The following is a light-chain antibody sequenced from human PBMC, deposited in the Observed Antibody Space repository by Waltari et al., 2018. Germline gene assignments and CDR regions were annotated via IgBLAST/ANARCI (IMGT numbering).Light chain of an antibody. CDR2: DAS. CDR1: QSVGTS. Sequence: EIVLTQSPVPLSLSPGDRATLSCRASQSVGTSLAWYQQRPGQPPRLLIFDASKRAPGIPARFSGSGSETDFTLTISNLEPEDFAVYYCQQRSTWWTFGQGTRVEIK. V-gene: IGKV3-11*01. J-gene: IGKJ1*01. CDR3: QQRSTWWT.